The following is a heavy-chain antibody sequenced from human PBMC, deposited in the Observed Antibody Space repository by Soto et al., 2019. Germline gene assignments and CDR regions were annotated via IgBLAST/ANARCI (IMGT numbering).Heavy chain of an antibody. CDR3: ARHRHYGSGSYYNSDY. D-gene: IGHD3-10*01. V-gene: IGHV5-51*01. Sequence: GESLKISCKGSGYSFTSHWIGWVRQMPGKGLEWMGIIYPGDSDTRYSPSFQGQVTISADKSISTAYLQWSSLKASDTAMYYCARHRHYGSGSYYNSDYWGQGTLITVSS. CDR2: IYPGDSDT. CDR1: GYSFTSHW. J-gene: IGHJ4*02.